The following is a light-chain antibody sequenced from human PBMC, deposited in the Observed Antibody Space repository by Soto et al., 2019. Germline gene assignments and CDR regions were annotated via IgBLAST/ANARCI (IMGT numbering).Light chain of an antibody. CDR2: EVF. J-gene: IGLJ1*01. V-gene: IGLV2-14*01. Sequence: QSALTQPASVSGSPGQSITISCTGTSSDVGGYDYVSWYQQHPGKAPKVMLYEVFNRPSGVSNRFSGSKSGNTASLTISGLRAEHEADYYCTSYATTCLLVFGTGTKPTVL. CDR3: TSYATTCLLV. CDR1: SSDVGGYDY.